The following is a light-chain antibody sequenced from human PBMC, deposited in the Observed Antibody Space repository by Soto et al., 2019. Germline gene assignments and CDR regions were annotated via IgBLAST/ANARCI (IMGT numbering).Light chain of an antibody. CDR1: QSVSSSY. CDR2: GAS. J-gene: IGKJ1*01. V-gene: IGKV3-20*01. Sequence: VQTQSPATLSVSRWERANLSCMASQSVSSSYLAWYQQKPGQAPRLLIYGASSRATGIPDRFSGSGSGTDFSLTISRLEPEDFAVYYCQQYGRSPKTVGQGTKVDIK. CDR3: QQYGRSPKT.